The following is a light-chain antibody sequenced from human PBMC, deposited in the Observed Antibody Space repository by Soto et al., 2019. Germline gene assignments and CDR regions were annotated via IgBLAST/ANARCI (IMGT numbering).Light chain of an antibody. CDR3: NSYTTSETYV. CDR1: SSDFGGYNY. V-gene: IGLV2-14*01. J-gene: IGLJ1*01. Sequence: QSALTQPASVSGSPGQSITISCTGTSSDFGGYNYVSWYQQPPGTAPKLIIYDVNNRPSGVSYRFSGSKSGNTASLTISGLQAEDEADYYCNSYTTSETYVFGTGTK. CDR2: DVN.